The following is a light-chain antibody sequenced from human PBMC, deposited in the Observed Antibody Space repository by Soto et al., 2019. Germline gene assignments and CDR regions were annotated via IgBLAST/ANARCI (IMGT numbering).Light chain of an antibody. V-gene: IGLV1-47*01. Sequence: QAVVTQPPSASGTPGQRATISCSGSSSNIGSNYVNWYQQLPGAAPKVLIYRDNQRPSGVPDRFSGSKSGTSGSLAISGLRSEDEADYFCATWDDSLSGLVFGGGTKVTVL. CDR3: ATWDDSLSGLV. CDR1: SSNIGSNY. CDR2: RDN. J-gene: IGLJ2*01.